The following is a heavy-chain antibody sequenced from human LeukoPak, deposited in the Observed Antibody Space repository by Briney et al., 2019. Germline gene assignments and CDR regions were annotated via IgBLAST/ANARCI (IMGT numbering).Heavy chain of an antibody. D-gene: IGHD5-12*01. CDR1: GFTFSDYD. J-gene: IGHJ5*02. CDR2: IGTAGDT. Sequence: GGSLRLSCAASGFTFSDYDMHWVRQAPGNGLEWVSGIGTAGDTYYLGSVKGRFTISRENAKNSLYLQMNSLRAGDTAVYYCARGKRLPTWFDPWGQGTLVTVSS. CDR3: ARGKRLPTWFDP. V-gene: IGHV3-13*04.